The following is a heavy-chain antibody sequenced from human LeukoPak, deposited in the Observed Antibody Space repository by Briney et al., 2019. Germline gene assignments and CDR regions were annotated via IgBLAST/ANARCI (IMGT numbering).Heavy chain of an antibody. Sequence: GASVTVSCKASGYTFTIYDINWVRQATGQGLEWMGWMNPNSGNTAYPQKFQGRVTMTRNTSISTAYMELSSLRSEDTAVYYCARVEGQLVESHYYYYYDMDVWGKGTTVTVSS. CDR2: MNPNSGNT. CDR3: ARVEGQLVESHYYYYYDMDV. J-gene: IGHJ6*03. V-gene: IGHV1-8*01. CDR1: GYTFTIYD. D-gene: IGHD6-13*01.